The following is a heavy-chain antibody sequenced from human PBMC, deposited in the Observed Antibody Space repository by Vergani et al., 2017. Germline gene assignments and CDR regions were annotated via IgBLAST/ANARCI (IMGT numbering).Heavy chain of an antibody. D-gene: IGHD2/OR15-2a*01. CDR1: GYSFNSYG. CDR3: ARDFAGECNSDRCYTGGL. V-gene: IGHV1-18*01. J-gene: IGHJ4*02. Sequence: QVQLVQSGAEMKKPGASVNVSCKTSGYSFNSYGINWVRQAPGQGLEWLGWITAYNGDPKYTRRLQDRITLTTDPSTATVYLELRSLRSDDTAVYYCARDFAGECNSDRCYTGGLWGQGTLVTVSS. CDR2: ITAYNGDP.